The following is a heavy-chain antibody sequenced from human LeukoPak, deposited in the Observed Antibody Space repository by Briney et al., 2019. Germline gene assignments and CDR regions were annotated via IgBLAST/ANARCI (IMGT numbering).Heavy chain of an antibody. CDR3: ARDAGWGRLDS. Sequence: PGGSLRLSCVASGFTLSSYSMNWVRQAPGKGLEWVSYISDTGSTIAYTDSVKGRFTISRDNAKNTLYLQMNSLRVEDTGIYYCARDAGWGRLDSWGQGALVTVSS. J-gene: IGHJ4*02. CDR1: GFTLSSYS. CDR2: ISDTGSTI. V-gene: IGHV3-48*03. D-gene: IGHD3-16*01.